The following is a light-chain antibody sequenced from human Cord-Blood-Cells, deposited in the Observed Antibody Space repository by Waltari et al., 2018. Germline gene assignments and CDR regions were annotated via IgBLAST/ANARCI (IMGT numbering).Light chain of an antibody. CDR3: QAWDSSTVV. J-gene: IGLJ2*01. CDR1: TLGDKY. CDR2: QDS. Sequence: SYELTQPPSVSVSPGQTASITCSGDTLGDKYACWYQQKPGQSPLLVIYQDSKRPSGIPERFSGSNSWNTATLTISGTQAMDEADYYCQAWDSSTVVFGGGTKLTVL. V-gene: IGLV3-1*01.